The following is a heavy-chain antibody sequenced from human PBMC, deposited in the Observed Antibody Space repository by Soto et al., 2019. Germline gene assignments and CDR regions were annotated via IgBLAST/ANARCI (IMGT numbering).Heavy chain of an antibody. V-gene: IGHV1-18*04. J-gene: IGHJ4*02. CDR2: ISAYNGDT. Sequence: QDHLVQSGAEVKKPGASAKVSCKASGYTFKNYGINWVRQAPGRGLEWVAWISAYNGDTSYAQHLQGRVTVITETLTSTAYMELRSLRPDDTAVYFCVLGGLETGYYRDKDYWGQGTLVSVSS. D-gene: IGHD3-9*01. CDR1: GYTFKNYG. CDR3: VLGGLETGYYRDKDY.